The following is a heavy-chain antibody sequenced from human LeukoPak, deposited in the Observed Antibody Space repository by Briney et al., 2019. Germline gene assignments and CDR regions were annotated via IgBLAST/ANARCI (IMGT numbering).Heavy chain of an antibody. CDR3: ARSNSSGWAFDY. Sequence: GGSLRLSCAASGFTFSSYIMNWVRQAPGKGLEWVSSISSSSSYIYYADSVKGRFTISRDNAKNSLYLQMNGLRAEDTAVYYCARSNSSGWAFDYWGQGTLVTVSS. CDR2: ISSSSSYI. D-gene: IGHD6-19*01. V-gene: IGHV3-21*01. CDR1: GFTFSSYI. J-gene: IGHJ4*02.